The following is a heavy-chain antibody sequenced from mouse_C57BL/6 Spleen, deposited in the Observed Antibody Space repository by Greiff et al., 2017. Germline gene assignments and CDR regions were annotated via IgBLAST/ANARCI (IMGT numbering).Heavy chain of an antibody. D-gene: IGHD2-4*01. Sequence: QVQLQQPGAELVRPGSSVKLSCKASGYTFTSYWMDWVKQRPGQGLDWIGNIYPSDSETHYNQKFKDKATLTVDKSSSTAYMQLSSLTSEDSAVYYCARIDYDEYFDVGGTGTTVTVSA. CDR3: ARIDYDEYFDV. CDR2: IYPSDSET. V-gene: IGHV1-61*01. CDR1: GYTFTSYW. J-gene: IGHJ1*03.